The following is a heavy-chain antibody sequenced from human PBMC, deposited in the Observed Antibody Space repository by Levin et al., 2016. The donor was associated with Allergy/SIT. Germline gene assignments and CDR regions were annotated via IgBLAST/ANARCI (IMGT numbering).Heavy chain of an antibody. D-gene: IGHD1-1*01. J-gene: IGHJ3*02. CDR1: GFTFSSYG. Sequence: GESLKISCAASGFTFSSYGMHWVRQAPGKGLEWVSYISSSSSYTNYADSVKGRFTISRDNAKNSLYLQMNSLRAEDTAVYYCARVHHDVADAFDIWGQGTMVTVSS. V-gene: IGHV3-21*05. CDR3: ARVHHDVADAFDI. CDR2: ISSSSSYT.